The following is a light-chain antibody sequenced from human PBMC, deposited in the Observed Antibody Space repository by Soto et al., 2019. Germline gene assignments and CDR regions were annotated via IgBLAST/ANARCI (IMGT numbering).Light chain of an antibody. J-gene: IGLJ1*01. CDR2: ANT. V-gene: IGLV1-40*01. CDR1: SSSIGAGYD. CDR3: QSYDSSLSGYV. Sequence: QSVLTQPPSVSGAPGQRVTISCTGSSSSIGAGYDVHWYQQLPGTAPKLLIYANTNRPSGVPGRFSGSKSGTSASLAITGLQAEDEADYYCQSYDSSLSGYVFGTVTKLTVL.